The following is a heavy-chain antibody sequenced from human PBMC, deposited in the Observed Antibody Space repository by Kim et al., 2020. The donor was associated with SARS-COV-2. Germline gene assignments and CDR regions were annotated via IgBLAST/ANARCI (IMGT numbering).Heavy chain of an antibody. V-gene: IGHV3-30*18. CDR2: ISYDGSNK. D-gene: IGHD3-16*02. J-gene: IGHJ6*02. CDR1: GLTFSSYG. CDR3: AKDAYDYVWGSYRQYYYYGMDV. Sequence: GGSLRLSCAASGLTFSSYGMHWVRQAPGKGLEWVAVISYDGSNKYYADSVKGRFTISRDNSKNTLYLQMNSLRAEDTAVYYCAKDAYDYVWGSYRQYYYYGMDVWGQGTTVTVSS.